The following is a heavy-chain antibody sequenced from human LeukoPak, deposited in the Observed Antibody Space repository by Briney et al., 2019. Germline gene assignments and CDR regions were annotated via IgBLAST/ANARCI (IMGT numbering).Heavy chain of an antibody. CDR3: ASLRDAHSSGWSYDAFDI. J-gene: IGHJ3*02. Sequence: ASVTVSCTASGYTFTSYDINWVRQATGQGLEWMGWMNPNSGNTGYAQKFQGRVTMTRNTSISTAYMELSSLRSEDTAVYYCASLRDAHSSGWSYDAFDIWGQGTMVTVSS. D-gene: IGHD6-19*01. CDR2: MNPNSGNT. V-gene: IGHV1-8*01. CDR1: GYTFTSYD.